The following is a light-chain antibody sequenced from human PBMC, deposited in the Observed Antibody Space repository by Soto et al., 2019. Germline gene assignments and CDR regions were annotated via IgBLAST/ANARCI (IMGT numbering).Light chain of an antibody. Sequence: EIVMTQSPATLSVSPGERATLSCRASQSVSSSLAWYQQKPGQAPRLLIYGSSTRATGIPARFSGSGSGTEFPLTISSLQSEDVAVYYCQQYNNWWTFGQGTKVEIK. CDR3: QQYNNWWT. J-gene: IGKJ1*01. CDR2: GSS. V-gene: IGKV3-15*01. CDR1: QSVSSS.